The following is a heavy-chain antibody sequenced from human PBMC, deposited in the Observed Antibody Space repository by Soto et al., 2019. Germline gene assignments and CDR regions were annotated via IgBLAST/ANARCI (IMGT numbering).Heavy chain of an antibody. Sequence: PGGSLRLSCAASGFTFSSYWMSWVRQAPGKGLEWVANIKEDGSERYFVDSVKGRFTISRDNAKNSLYLQISSLRAEDTAVFYCARESWLQSSYYYYYRNVWGKGTRVTVSS. CDR3: ARESWLQSSYYYYYRNV. J-gene: IGHJ6*03. D-gene: IGHD5-12*01. CDR1: GFTFSSYW. V-gene: IGHV3-7*01. CDR2: IKEDGSER.